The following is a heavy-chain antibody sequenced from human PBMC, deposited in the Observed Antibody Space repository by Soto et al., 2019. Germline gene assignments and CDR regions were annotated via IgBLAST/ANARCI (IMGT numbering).Heavy chain of an antibody. CDR1: GFSLSTSGVG. CDR3: AHSLVSYGDYVSYFQH. D-gene: IGHD4-17*01. J-gene: IGHJ1*01. Sequence: QITLKESGPTLVKPTQTLTLTCTFSGFSLSTSGVGVGWIRQPPGKALEWLALIYWDDDKRYSPSLKSRLTITTDTSKNQVVLTMTSLDPVDTATYYCAHSLVSYGDYVSYFQHWGQGTLVTVSS. CDR2: IYWDDDK. V-gene: IGHV2-5*02.